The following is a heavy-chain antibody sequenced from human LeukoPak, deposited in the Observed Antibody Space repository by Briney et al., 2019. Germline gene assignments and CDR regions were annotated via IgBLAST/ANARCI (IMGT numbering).Heavy chain of an antibody. CDR1: GFTFSSYS. CDR3: AKELYCSSTSCPPEYFQH. V-gene: IGHV3-48*01. Sequence: GGSLRLSCAASGFTFSSYSMNWVRQAPGKGLEWVSYISSSSSTIYYADSVKGRFTISRDNSKNTLYLQMNSLRAEDTAVYYCAKELYCSSTSCPPEYFQHWGQGTLVTVSS. D-gene: IGHD2-2*01. J-gene: IGHJ1*01. CDR2: ISSSSSTI.